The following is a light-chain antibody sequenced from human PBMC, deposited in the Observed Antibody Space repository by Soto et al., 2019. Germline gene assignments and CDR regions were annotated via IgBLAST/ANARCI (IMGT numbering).Light chain of an antibody. V-gene: IGKV1-12*01. CDR1: QVISSW. CDR3: QQASSFPLT. CDR2: GAT. J-gene: IGKJ4*01. Sequence: IQMTQSPSSVSAAVGDRVTITCRASQVISSWLAWYQQRPGTASKLLIYGATTLRSGVPSRFSGCESGTLFTLTITSLQPEDSATYYCQQASSFPLTFGGGTKVEIQ.